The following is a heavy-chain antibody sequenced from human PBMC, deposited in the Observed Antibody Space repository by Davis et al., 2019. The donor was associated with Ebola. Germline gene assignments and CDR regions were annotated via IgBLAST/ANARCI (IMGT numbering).Heavy chain of an antibody. J-gene: IGHJ5*02. V-gene: IGHV4-34*01. CDR1: GGSFSGYY. CDR3: ARGPSTVGFDP. D-gene: IGHD1-26*01. Sequence: MPSETLSPTCAVYGGSFSGYYWSWIRQPPGKGLEWIGEINHSGSTNYNPSLKSRVTISVDTSKNQFSLKLSSVTAADTAVYYCARGPSTVGFDPWGQGTLVTVSS. CDR2: INHSGST.